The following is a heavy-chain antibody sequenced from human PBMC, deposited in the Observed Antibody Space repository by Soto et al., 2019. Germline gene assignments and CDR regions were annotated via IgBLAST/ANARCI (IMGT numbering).Heavy chain of an antibody. Sequence: ASVKVSCKASGYTFTSYYMHWVRQAPGQGLEWMGIINPSGGSTSYAQKFQGRVTMTRDTSTSTVYMELSSLRSEDTAVYYCARVKTNYYGSGSYDGMDVWGQGTTVTVSS. J-gene: IGHJ6*02. CDR1: GYTFTSYY. CDR3: ARVKTNYYGSGSYDGMDV. V-gene: IGHV1-46*01. D-gene: IGHD3-10*01. CDR2: INPSGGST.